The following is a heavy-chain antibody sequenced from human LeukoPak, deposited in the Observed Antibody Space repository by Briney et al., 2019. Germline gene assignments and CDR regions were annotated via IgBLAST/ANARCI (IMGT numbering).Heavy chain of an antibody. V-gene: IGHV1-2*02. CDR3: AKTGAGVGNWFDP. Sequence: ASVKVSCKASGYTFTGYYMHWVRQAPGQGLEWMGWINPNSGGTNYAQKFQGRVTMTRDTSISTAYMELSRLRSDDPAVYHCAKTGAGVGNWFDPWGQGTLVTVSS. J-gene: IGHJ5*02. D-gene: IGHD3-3*01. CDR2: INPNSGGT. CDR1: GYTFTGYY.